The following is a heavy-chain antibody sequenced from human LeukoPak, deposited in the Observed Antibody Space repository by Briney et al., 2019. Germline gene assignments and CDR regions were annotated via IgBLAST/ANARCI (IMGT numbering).Heavy chain of an antibody. CDR2: IIPIFGTA. D-gene: IGHD2-15*01. V-gene: IGHV1-69*13. J-gene: IGHJ5*02. CDR3: ARVGGGIENWFDP. CDR1: GATFISYA. Sequence: GASVKVSCKASGATFISYAISRVRQAPGQGLEWMGGIIPIFGTANYAQKFQGRVTITADESTSTAYMELSSLRSEDTAVYYCARVGGGIENWFDPWGQGTLVTVSS.